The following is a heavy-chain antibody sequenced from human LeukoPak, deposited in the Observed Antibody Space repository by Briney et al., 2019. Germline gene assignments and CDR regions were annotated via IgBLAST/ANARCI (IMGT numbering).Heavy chain of an antibody. CDR2: INPSDDST. D-gene: IGHD4-11*01. CDR1: GYTFNSSY. Sequence: ASVKVSCKASGYTFNSSYMHWVRQAPGQGLEWMGIINPSDDSTRYAQKFQGRVTMTKDTSTSTVYMELSSLRSEDSAVYYCARWTTTYLDYWGQGTLVTVSS. J-gene: IGHJ4*02. V-gene: IGHV1-46*02. CDR3: ARWTTTYLDY.